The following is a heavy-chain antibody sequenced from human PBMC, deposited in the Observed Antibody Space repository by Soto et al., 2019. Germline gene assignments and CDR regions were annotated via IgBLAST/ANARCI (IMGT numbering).Heavy chain of an antibody. CDR1: GYTFTSYD. V-gene: IGHV1-8*01. J-gene: IGHJ6*03. CDR2: MNPNSGNT. D-gene: IGHD3-3*01. Sequence: ASVKVSCKASGYTFTSYDINWVRQATGQGLEWMGWMNPNSGNTGYAQKFQGRVTMTRNTSISTAYMELSSLRSEDTAVYYCARGLGAIFGVVIYYYMDVWGKGTTVTVSS. CDR3: ARGLGAIFGVVIYYYMDV.